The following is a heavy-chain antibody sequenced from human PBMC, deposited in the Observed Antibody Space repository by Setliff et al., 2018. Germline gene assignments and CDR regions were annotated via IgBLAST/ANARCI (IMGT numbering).Heavy chain of an antibody. D-gene: IGHD2-2*01. CDR3: ARDLGYCSRTSCHGDWFDP. J-gene: IGHJ5*02. CDR2: INTNTGNP. V-gene: IGHV7-4-1*02. Sequence: ASVKVSCKTSGYAFITFGMSWVRQAPGQGLEWMGWINTNTGNPNYAQGFTGRSVFSLDTSVSTAYLQISTLKPEDTAVYYCARDLGYCSRTSCHGDWFDPWGQGTLVTVSS. CDR1: GYAFITFG.